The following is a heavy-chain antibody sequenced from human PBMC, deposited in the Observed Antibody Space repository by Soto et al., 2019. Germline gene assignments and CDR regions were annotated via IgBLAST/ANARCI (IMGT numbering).Heavy chain of an antibody. D-gene: IGHD1-26*01. J-gene: IGHJ4*02. V-gene: IGHV1-3*01. CDR2: INAGNGNT. Sequence: QVQLVQSGAEVKKPGASVKVSCKASGYTFTSYAMHWVRQAPGQRLEWMGWINAGNGNTKYSQKFQGRVTITGDTSASTAYMGLSSLRSEDTAVYYCASVGATVGKDYRWGQGTLVTVSS. CDR3: ASVGATVGKDYR. CDR1: GYTFTSYA.